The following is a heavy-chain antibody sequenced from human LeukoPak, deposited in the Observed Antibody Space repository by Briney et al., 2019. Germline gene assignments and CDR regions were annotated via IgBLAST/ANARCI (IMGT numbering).Heavy chain of an antibody. D-gene: IGHD2-15*01. J-gene: IGHJ6*02. CDR1: GFTFSNYA. CDR2: ISSSGSSI. CDR3: ARRQYCSGRNCYTNAMDV. V-gene: IGHV3-21*01. Sequence: GGSLRLSCAASGFTFSNYAMNWVRQAPGKGPEWVPSISSSGSSISYAGSVKGRFSISRDNAKPSLYLQMDSLRAEDTAVYYCARRQYCSGRNCYTNAMDVWGQGTTVTVSS.